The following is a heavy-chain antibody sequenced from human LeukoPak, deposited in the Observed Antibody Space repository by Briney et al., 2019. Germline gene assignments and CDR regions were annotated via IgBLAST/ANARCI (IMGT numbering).Heavy chain of an antibody. CDR3: ARGGNSDHYYYMDV. CDR1: GGSISSYY. V-gene: IGHV4-59*08. CDR2: IYYSGST. J-gene: IGHJ6*03. D-gene: IGHD4-23*01. Sequence: SETLSLTCTVSGGSISSYYWSWIRQPPGKGLEWIGYIYYSGSTNYNPSLKSRVTISVDTSKNQFSLKLSSVTAADTAVYYCARGGNSDHYYYMDVWGKGTTVTVSS.